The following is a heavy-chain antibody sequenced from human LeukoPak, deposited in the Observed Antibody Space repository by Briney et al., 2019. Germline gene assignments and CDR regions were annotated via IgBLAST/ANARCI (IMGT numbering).Heavy chain of an antibody. D-gene: IGHD3-10*01. CDR2: IYYSGST. CDR3: ARLLSGSGSYYFEY. CDR1: GSSISSGGYF. J-gene: IGHJ4*02. Sequence: PSETLSLTCSVTGSSISSGGYFWSWIRQPPGKGLEWIGYIYYSGSTYYNPSLKSRVTISVDTSRKQFSLKLSSVTAADTAVYYCARLLSGSGSYYFEYWGQGTLVTVSS. V-gene: IGHV4-31*03.